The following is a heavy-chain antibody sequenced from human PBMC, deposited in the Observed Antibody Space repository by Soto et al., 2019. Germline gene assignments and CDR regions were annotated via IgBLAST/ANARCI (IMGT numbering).Heavy chain of an antibody. CDR3: ARARFRAERGLYDV. CDR2: INSDGSST. Sequence: GGSLRLSCADSGFTFNNYWMHWVRQAPGKGLVWVSRINSDGSSTSYADSVKGRFTISRDNAKNTLYLQMNSLRAEDTAVYYCARARFRAERGLYDVGGQGTLDTVS. J-gene: IGHJ3*01. CDR1: GFTFNNYW. V-gene: IGHV3-74*01. D-gene: IGHD3-10*01.